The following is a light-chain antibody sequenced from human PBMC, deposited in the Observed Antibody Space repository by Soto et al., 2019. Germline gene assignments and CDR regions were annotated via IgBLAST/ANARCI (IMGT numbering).Light chain of an antibody. Sequence: QAVVTQESSLTVSPGGTVTLTCASSTGAVTSGHYPNWFQQKPGQAPRALIYSGSHKHSWTPARFSGSLLGGKAALTLSGVQPEGEAEYSCLLCSAGAWVLGGWTKLTVL. J-gene: IGLJ3*02. CDR2: SGS. CDR1: TGAVTSGHY. CDR3: LLCSAGAWV. V-gene: IGLV7-43*01.